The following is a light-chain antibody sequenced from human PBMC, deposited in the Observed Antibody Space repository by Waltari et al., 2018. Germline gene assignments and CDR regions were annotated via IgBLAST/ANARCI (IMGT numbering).Light chain of an antibody. J-gene: IGKJ1*01. CDR3: QKYEALPAT. CDR2: GAS. CDR1: QSVGRY. V-gene: IGKV3-20*01. Sequence: EIVLTQSPGTLSLSPGERATLSCRASQSVGRYLPWYQQKPGQAPRLLIYGASTRATGIPDRLRGSGSGTDFSLIISRLEPEDFAVYFCQKYEALPATFGQGTKVEIK.